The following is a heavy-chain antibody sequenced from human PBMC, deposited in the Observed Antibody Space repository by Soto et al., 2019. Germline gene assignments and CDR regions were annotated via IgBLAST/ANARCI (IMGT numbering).Heavy chain of an antibody. V-gene: IGHV3-33*01. J-gene: IGHJ4*02. CDR3: ARDALLRFLEWLPDY. CDR1: GFTFSSYG. CDR2: IWYDGSNN. D-gene: IGHD3-3*01. Sequence: QVQLVESGGGVVQPGRSLRLSCAASGFTFSSYGMHWVRQAPGKGLEWVAVIWYDGSNNYYADSVKGRFTISRDNSKNTLYLQMNSLRAEDTAVYYCARDALLRFLEWLPDYWGQGTLVTVSS.